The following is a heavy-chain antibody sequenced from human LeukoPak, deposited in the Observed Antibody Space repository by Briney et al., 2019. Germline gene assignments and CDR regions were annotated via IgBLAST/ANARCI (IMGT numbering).Heavy chain of an antibody. CDR1: GFTFSSYA. J-gene: IGHJ4*02. V-gene: IGHV3-23*01. CDR2: ISGSGSST. CDR3: AKWSHYYDTSGYTKAHDY. Sequence: GGSLRLSCAASGFTFSSYAMSWVRQSPGKGLEWVSAISGSGSSTYYADCVKGRFTISRDNSKNTLYLQMNSLRAEDTAVYYCAKWSHYYDTSGYTKAHDYWGQGTLVTVSS. D-gene: IGHD3-22*01.